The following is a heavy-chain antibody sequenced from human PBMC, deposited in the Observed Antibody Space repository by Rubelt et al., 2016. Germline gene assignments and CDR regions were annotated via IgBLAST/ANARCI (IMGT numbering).Heavy chain of an antibody. CDR2: IYYSGST. J-gene: IGHJ4*02. V-gene: IGHV4-39*02. CDR1: GGSISSSSYY. Sequence: QLQLQESGPGLVKPSETLSLTCTVPGGSISSSSYYWGWIRQPPGQGLEWIGSIYYSGSTYYNPSLKSRVTISVDTPKNQFSLKLSSVTAADTAVYYCARDSGSRIFDYWGQGTLVTVSS. D-gene: IGHD2/OR15-2a*01. CDR3: ARDSGSRIFDY.